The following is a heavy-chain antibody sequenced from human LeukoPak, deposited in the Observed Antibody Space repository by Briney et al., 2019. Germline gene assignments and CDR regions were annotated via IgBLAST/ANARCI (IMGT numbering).Heavy chain of an antibody. V-gene: IGHV4-59*01. CDR2: FYYSGSD. CDR3: VRGYCSGATCYHFDY. D-gene: IGHD2-15*01. Sequence: PSETLSLTCTVSGASLTNYCWNCIRQPPGKGLEWIGYFYYSGSDTYNPSLKSRITISVDTSKNQFSLKLSSVTAADTAVYYCVRGYCSGATCYHFDYWGQGTLVTVSS. CDR1: GASLTNYC. J-gene: IGHJ4*02.